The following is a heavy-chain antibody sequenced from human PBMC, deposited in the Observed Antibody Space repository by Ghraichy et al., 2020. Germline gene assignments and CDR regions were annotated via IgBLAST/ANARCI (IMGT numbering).Heavy chain of an antibody. D-gene: IGHD1-7*01. Sequence: SETLSLTCTVSGGSISSYYWSWIRQPPGKGLEWIGFIYYSGSTNYNPSLKSRVTISVDTSKNQFSLKLSSVTAADTAVYYCARVGNWNYEESWYFDVWGRGTLVTVSS. CDR3: ARVGNWNYEESWYFDV. V-gene: IGHV4-59*01. CDR1: GGSISSYY. J-gene: IGHJ2*01. CDR2: IYYSGST.